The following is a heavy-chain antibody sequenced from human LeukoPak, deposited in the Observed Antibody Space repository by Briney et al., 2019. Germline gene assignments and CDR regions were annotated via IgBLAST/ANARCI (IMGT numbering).Heavy chain of an antibody. Sequence: GGSLRLSCAGSGFTFSSYAMSWVRQAPGKGLEWVSAISGSGGSTYYADSVKGRFTISRDNSKNTLYLQMNSLRAEGTAVYYCAKDRYFDWLLLFDYWGQGTLVTVSS. D-gene: IGHD3-9*01. CDR3: AKDRYFDWLLLFDY. V-gene: IGHV3-23*01. CDR2: ISGSGGST. J-gene: IGHJ4*02. CDR1: GFTFSSYA.